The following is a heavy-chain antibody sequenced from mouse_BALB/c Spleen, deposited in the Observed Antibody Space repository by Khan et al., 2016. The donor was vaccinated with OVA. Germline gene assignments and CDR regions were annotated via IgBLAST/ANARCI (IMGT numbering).Heavy chain of an antibody. Sequence: EVQLQESGPGLVKPSQSLSLTCTVTGYSITSDYAWNWIRQFPGNKLEWMGYISYGGRTSYNPSLKSRISITRDTSKNQFFLQLNSVTTEDTATYYCARSVTITTVVATDFDYWGQGTTLTVSS. V-gene: IGHV3-2*02. D-gene: IGHD1-1*01. CDR1: GYSITSDYA. CDR3: ARSVTITTVVATDFDY. CDR2: ISYGGRT. J-gene: IGHJ2*01.